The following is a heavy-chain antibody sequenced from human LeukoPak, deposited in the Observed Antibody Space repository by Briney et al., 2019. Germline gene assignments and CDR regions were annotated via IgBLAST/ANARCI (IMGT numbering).Heavy chain of an antibody. CDR3: AKDRAIDDY. CDR2: INQDGSEE. CDR1: GFIFSYYW. Sequence: PGGSLRLSCATSGFIFSYYWMNWVRQTPGKGLEWVANINQDGSEENYVDPVKGRFTISRDNAKNSLYLQMNSLRAEDTAVYYCAKDRAIDDYWGQGTLVTVSS. D-gene: IGHD3-10*01. V-gene: IGHV3-7*01. J-gene: IGHJ4*02.